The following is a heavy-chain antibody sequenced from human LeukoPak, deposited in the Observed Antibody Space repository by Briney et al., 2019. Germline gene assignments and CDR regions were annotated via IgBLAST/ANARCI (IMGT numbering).Heavy chain of an antibody. Sequence: SETLSLPFTVSGGSISTGFYYWAWIRPPPGKGLDWIGIIYYGGDTYYNPSLKSRVTISVDTSKNQFSLKLNSVTAADTAVYYCARHAYGSGSYRFDYWGQGTLVTVSS. CDR2: IYYGGDT. D-gene: IGHD3-10*01. V-gene: IGHV4-39*01. CDR1: GGSISTGFYY. J-gene: IGHJ4*02. CDR3: ARHAYGSGSYRFDY.